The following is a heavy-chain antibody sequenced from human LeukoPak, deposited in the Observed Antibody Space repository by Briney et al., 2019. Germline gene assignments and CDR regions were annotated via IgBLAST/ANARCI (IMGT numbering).Heavy chain of an antibody. CDR1: GFTFSSYW. Sequence: GGSLRLSCAASGFTFSSYWMSWVRQAPGKGLEWVANIKQDGSEKYYVDSVKGRFTISRDNAKNSLYLQMNSLRAEDTAVHYCARVSYDFWSGYYFDYWGQGTLVTVSS. CDR3: ARVSYDFWSGYYFDY. V-gene: IGHV3-7*01. J-gene: IGHJ4*02. D-gene: IGHD3-3*01. CDR2: IKQDGSEK.